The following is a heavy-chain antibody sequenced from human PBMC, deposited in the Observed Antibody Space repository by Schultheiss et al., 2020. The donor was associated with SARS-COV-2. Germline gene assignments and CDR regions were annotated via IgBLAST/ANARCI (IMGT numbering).Heavy chain of an antibody. V-gene: IGHV4-59*01. CDR1: GGSISSYY. J-gene: IGHJ4*02. CDR2: IYYSGST. Sequence: SETLSLTCTVSGGSISSYYWSWIRQPPGKGLEWIGYIYYSGSTNYNPSLKSRVTISVDTSKNQFSLKLSFVTAADTAVYYCARWEDYGDYGFDYWGQGTLVTVSS. D-gene: IGHD4-17*01. CDR3: ARWEDYGDYGFDY.